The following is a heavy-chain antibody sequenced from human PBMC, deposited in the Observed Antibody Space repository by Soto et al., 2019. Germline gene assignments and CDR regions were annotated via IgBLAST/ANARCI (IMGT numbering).Heavy chain of an antibody. CDR2: IGTAGDT. CDR1: GFTFSSYD. J-gene: IGHJ4*02. V-gene: IGHV3-13*01. D-gene: IGHD3-3*01. Sequence: PGGSLRLSCAASGFTFSSYDMHWVRQATGKGLEWVSAIGTAGDTYYPGSVKGRFTISRENAKNSLYLQMNSLRAGDTAVYYCARGSLYYDFWSGNPIYYFDYWGQGTLVTVS. CDR3: ARGSLYYDFWSGNPIYYFDY.